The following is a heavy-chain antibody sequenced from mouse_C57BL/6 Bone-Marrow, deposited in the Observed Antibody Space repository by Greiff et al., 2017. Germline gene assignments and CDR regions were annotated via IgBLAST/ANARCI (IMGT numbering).Heavy chain of an antibody. J-gene: IGHJ2*01. CDR2: IYPRSGNT. Sequence: VQLQQSGAELARPGASVKLSCKASGYTFTSYGISWVKQRTGQGLEWIGEIYPRSGNTYYNEKFKGKATLTADKSSSTAYMELRSLTSEDSAVYFCARGQLRPYYLDYWGQGTTLTVSS. V-gene: IGHV1-81*01. D-gene: IGHD3-2*02. CDR3: ARGQLRPYYLDY. CDR1: GYTFTSYG.